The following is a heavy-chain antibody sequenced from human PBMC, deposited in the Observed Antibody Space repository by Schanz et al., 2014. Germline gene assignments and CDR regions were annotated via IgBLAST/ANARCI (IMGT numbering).Heavy chain of an antibody. D-gene: IGHD2-15*01. J-gene: IGHJ4*02. CDR2: ISYDGSNK. CDR1: GFTLSSYA. V-gene: IGHV3-30-3*01. Sequence: QVQLVESGGGVVQPGRSLRLSCAAYGFTLSSYAMHWVRRAPGKGLVWVAVISYDGSNKYYADSVKGRFTISRDNSKNTLYLQMNALRAEDTAVYYCARDRGYCSGGSGLTFDYWGQGTLVTVSS. CDR3: ARDRGYCSGGSGLTFDY.